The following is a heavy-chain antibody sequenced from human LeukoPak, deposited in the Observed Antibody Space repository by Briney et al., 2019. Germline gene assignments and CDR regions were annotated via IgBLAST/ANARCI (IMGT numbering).Heavy chain of an antibody. V-gene: IGHV3-30*04. Sequence: GGSLRLSCAASGFTFSSYAMHWVRQAPGKGLEWVAVISYDGSYKYYADSVKGRFTISRDNAKNSLYLQMNSLRAEDMALYYCAKSSGWYSEFQHWGQGTLVTVSS. J-gene: IGHJ1*01. CDR3: AKSSGWYSEFQH. CDR2: ISYDGSYK. CDR1: GFTFSSYA. D-gene: IGHD6-19*01.